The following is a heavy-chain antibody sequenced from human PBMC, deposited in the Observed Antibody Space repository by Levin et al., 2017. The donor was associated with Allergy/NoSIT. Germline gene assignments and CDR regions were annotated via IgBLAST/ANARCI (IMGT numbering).Heavy chain of an antibody. V-gene: IGHV4-34*01. CDR3: ARGSGSGSLAWFDA. Sequence: SETLSLTCAVYGGSFTGYYWTWIRRPPGKEFEWIGEISNSGDVNYKPSLWSRVTISKDTSKAQFSLTLTSVTAADAAVYYCARGSGSGSLAWFDAWGQGTLVSVSS. CDR2: ISNSGDV. J-gene: IGHJ5*02. D-gene: IGHD3-10*01. CDR1: GGSFTGYY.